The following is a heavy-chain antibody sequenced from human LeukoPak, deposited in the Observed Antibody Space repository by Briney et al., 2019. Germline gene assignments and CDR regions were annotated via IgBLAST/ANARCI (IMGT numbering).Heavy chain of an antibody. CDR3: ARDDGYYGSGRSNWYFDL. Sequence: SQTLSLTCAISGDSVSSNSAAWNWIRQSPSRGLERLGRTYYSSKWYTDYAVSVKGRITINADTSKNQFSLQLNSVTAADTAVYYCARDDGYYGSGRSNWYFDLRGRGTLVTVSS. CDR1: GDSVSSNSAA. V-gene: IGHV6-1*01. D-gene: IGHD3-10*01. CDR2: TYYSSKWYT. J-gene: IGHJ2*01.